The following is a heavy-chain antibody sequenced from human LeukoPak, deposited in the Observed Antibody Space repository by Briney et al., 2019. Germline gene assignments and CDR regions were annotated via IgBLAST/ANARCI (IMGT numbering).Heavy chain of an antibody. CDR1: GFTFSGYW. D-gene: IGHD1-26*01. Sequence: GGSLRLSCAASGFTFSGYWMSWVRQTPEKGLEWVANIKRDGYEKYYVDSVKGRFTISRDNAKNSLYLQMNSLRADDTAIYYCARDKIVGPTTLDYWGQGTLVTVSS. V-gene: IGHV3-7*01. CDR3: ARDKIVGPTTLDY. CDR2: IKRDGYEK. J-gene: IGHJ4*02.